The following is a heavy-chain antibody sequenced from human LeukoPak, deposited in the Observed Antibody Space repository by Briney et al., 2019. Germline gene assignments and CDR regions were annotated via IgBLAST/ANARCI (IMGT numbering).Heavy chain of an antibody. CDR3: AKDEGYCSGGSCYDYFDY. Sequence: GGSLRLSCAASGFTFSSYSMNWVRQAPGKGLEWVSSISSSSSYIYYADSVKGRFTISRDNSKNTLYLQMNSLGAEDTAVYYCAKDEGYCSGGSCYDYFDYWGQGTLVTVSS. V-gene: IGHV3-21*04. CDR1: GFTFSSYS. CDR2: ISSSSSYI. J-gene: IGHJ4*02. D-gene: IGHD2-15*01.